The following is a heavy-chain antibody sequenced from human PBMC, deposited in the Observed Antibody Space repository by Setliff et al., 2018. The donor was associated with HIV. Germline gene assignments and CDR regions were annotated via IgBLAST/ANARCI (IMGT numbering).Heavy chain of an antibody. V-gene: IGHV3-48*01. Sequence: PGGSLRLSCATSGLTFSNCGMHWVRQAPGKGLEWVSYISGSSSTIDYAGSLKGRFTISRDNSKNTLYLQMSSLRAEDTAVYYCAKDAGSYSYVHEYFQHWGQGTLVTVSS. J-gene: IGHJ1*01. D-gene: IGHD5-18*01. CDR2: ISGSSSTI. CDR3: AKDAGSYSYVHEYFQH. CDR1: GLTFSNCG.